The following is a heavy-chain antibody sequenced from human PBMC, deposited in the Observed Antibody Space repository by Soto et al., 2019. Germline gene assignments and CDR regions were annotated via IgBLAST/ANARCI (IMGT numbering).Heavy chain of an antibody. CDR2: IYYSGST. J-gene: IGHJ4*02. CDR1: GGSVSSGSYY. Sequence: QVQLQESGPGLVKPSETLSLTCTVSGGSVSSGSYYWSWIRQPPGKGLEWIGYIYYSGSTNYNPSLKSRVTISVDTSKNQFSLKLSSVTAADTAVYYCARDNYDRSGYPTRWGQGTLVTVSS. V-gene: IGHV4-61*01. CDR3: ARDNYDRSGYPTR. D-gene: IGHD3-22*01.